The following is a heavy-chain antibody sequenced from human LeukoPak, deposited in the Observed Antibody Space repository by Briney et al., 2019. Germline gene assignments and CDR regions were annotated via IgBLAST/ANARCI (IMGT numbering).Heavy chain of an antibody. CDR1: GFTFSRSG. CDR3: ARDTTEGVLSLDV. J-gene: IGHJ6*02. CDR2: IWYDGSKQ. Sequence: GESLKISCAASGFTFSRSGMHWVRQAPGKGPEWVAVIWYDGSKQYYAESVKGRFTISRDNSKNTLDLQMSSLRVEDTAVYYCARDTTEGVLSLDVWGQGTTVTVSS. D-gene: IGHD2-8*01. V-gene: IGHV3-33*01.